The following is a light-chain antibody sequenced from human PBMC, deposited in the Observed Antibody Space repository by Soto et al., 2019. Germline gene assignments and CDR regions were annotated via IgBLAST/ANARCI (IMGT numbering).Light chain of an antibody. J-gene: IGLJ1*01. CDR2: DVS. V-gene: IGLV2-18*02. CDR3: SSYTISSTYV. Sequence: QAVLAKAPSVSGSPGKSVPISCTRTTRDVGSYNRVSWYQQPPGTAPKLMIFDVSNRPSGVPDRFSGSKSGNTASLTISGLQAEDEADYYCSSYTISSTYVFGIGTKVTVL. CDR1: TRDVGSYNR.